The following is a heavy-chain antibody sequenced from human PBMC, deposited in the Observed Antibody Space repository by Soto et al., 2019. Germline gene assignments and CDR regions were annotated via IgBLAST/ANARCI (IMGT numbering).Heavy chain of an antibody. D-gene: IGHD6-13*01. V-gene: IGHV4-59*01. Sequence: SEILSLTCTVSGGSISSYYLSWIRQPPGKGLEWIGYIYYSGSTNYNPSLESRVTISVDTSKNQFSLKLSSVTAADKAVYYIARDLRGSSSWYEGVDWFDPWGQGTLVTSPQ. J-gene: IGHJ5*02. CDR1: GGSISSYY. CDR2: IYYSGST. CDR3: ARDLRGSSSWYEGVDWFDP.